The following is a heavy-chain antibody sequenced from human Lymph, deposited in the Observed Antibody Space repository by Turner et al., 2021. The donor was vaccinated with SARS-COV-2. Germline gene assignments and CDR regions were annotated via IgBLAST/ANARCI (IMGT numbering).Heavy chain of an antibody. V-gene: IGHV1-24*01. Sequence: QAQLVQSGAEVKKPGASVKVSCKVSGYTLTELSMHWVRQAPGKGLEWMGGFDPEDGKTIYAQKFQGRVTMTEDTSTDTAYMELSSLRSEDTAVYYCATDRSSGWPHYYYYTMDVWGQGTTVTVSS. CDR1: GYTLTELS. CDR2: FDPEDGKT. D-gene: IGHD6-19*01. J-gene: IGHJ6*02. CDR3: ATDRSSGWPHYYYYTMDV.